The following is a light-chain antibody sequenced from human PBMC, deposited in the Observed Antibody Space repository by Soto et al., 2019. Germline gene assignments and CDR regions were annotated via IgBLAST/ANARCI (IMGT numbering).Light chain of an antibody. CDR1: QSISSY. CDR3: QQSYSSSWT. Sequence: DIQMTQSPSSLSASGGDRVTITCRASQSISSYFNWYQQKPGKAPNLRIYAASSLQSGVPSRFSGSGSGTDFTLTISSLQPEDFASYYSQQSYSSSWTFGQGTTVQIK. CDR2: AAS. V-gene: IGKV1-39*01. J-gene: IGKJ1*01.